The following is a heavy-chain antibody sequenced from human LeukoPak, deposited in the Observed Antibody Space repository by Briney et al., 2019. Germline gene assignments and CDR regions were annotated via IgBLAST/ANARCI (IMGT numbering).Heavy chain of an antibody. J-gene: IGHJ6*02. D-gene: IGHD6-19*01. CDR1: GFTFSTYE. V-gene: IGHV3-48*03. Sequence: TGGSLRLSCAASGFTFSTYEMNWVRQAPGKGLEWLSYISSGGSTIYYADSVKGRFTISRDNAKNSLYLQMNSLRAEDTAIYYCARETTAVAALDVWGQGTTVTVSS. CDR3: ARETTAVAALDV. CDR2: ISSGGSTI.